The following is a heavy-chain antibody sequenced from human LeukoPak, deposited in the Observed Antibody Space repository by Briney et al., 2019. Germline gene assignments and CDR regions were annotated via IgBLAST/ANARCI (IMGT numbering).Heavy chain of an antibody. J-gene: IGHJ4*02. CDR3: ARVIAAAGIRYFDY. D-gene: IGHD6-13*01. CDR2: IYTSGST. Sequence: SETLSLTCTVSGGSISSYYWSWIRQPPGKGLEWIGYIYTSGSTNYNPSLKSRVTISVDTSKNQFSLKLSSVTAADTAVYYCARVIAAAGIRYFDYWGQGTLVTVSS. V-gene: IGHV4-4*09. CDR1: GGSISSYY.